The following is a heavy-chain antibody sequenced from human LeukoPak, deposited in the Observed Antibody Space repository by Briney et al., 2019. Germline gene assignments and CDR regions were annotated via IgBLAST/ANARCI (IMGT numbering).Heavy chain of an antibody. D-gene: IGHD5-18*01. V-gene: IGHV3-23*01. J-gene: IGHJ4*02. Sequence: GGSLRLSCAASGFTFSSYAMSWVRQAPGKGLEWVSAISGSGGSTYYADSVKGRFTISRDNSKNTLYLQMNSLRAEDTAVYYCAKDLARRYGYGPDYWGQGTLVTVSS. CDR1: GFTFSSYA. CDR2: ISGSGGST. CDR3: AKDLARRYGYGPDY.